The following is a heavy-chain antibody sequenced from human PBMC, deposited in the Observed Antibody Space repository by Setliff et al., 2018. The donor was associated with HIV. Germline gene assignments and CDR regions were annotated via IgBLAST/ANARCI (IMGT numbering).Heavy chain of an antibody. CDR2: ISWNSGSI. Sequence: GGSLRLSCAASGFIFDDYAMHWVRQAPGKGLEWVSGISWNSGSIGYADSVKGRFTISRDNAKNSLYLQMNSLRAEDTAIYFCARDFTELASFDYWGQGTLVTVSS. D-gene: IGHD1-1*01. CDR1: GFIFDDYA. V-gene: IGHV3-9*01. J-gene: IGHJ4*02. CDR3: ARDFTELASFDY.